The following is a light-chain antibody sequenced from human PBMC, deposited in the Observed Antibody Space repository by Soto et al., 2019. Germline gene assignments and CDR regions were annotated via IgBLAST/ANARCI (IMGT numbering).Light chain of an antibody. CDR2: DVS. V-gene: IGKV1-5*01. Sequence: DIQMTQSPSTLSASVGDRVTITYRASQSISTWLAWYQQKPGKAPKLLIYDVSSLGSGVPSRFSGSGSGTEFTLTISSLQPDDFAIYYCQQYNTFWTFGQGTKVEIK. J-gene: IGKJ1*01. CDR3: QQYNTFWT. CDR1: QSISTW.